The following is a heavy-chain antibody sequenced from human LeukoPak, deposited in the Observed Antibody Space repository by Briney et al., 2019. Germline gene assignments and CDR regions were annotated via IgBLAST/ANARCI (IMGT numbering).Heavy chain of an antibody. CDR2: ISTSSSYI. CDR3: ARYHYDSRGGELDY. CDR1: GFTFSSYN. D-gene: IGHD3-22*01. V-gene: IGHV3-21*01. Sequence: PGGSLRLSCAASGFTFSSYNMNWVRQAPGKGLEWVSSISTSSSYIYYADSVKGRFTISRDNAKNSLYLQMNSLRVEDTAVYYCARYHYDSRGGELDYWGQGTLVTVSS. J-gene: IGHJ4*02.